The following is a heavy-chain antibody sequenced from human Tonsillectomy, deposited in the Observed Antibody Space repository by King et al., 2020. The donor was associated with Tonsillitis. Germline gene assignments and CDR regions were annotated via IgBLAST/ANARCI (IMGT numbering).Heavy chain of an antibody. CDR3: AGESNTYDEIYYFDY. Sequence: QLQESGPGLVKPSGTLSLTCAVSGGSISSSNLWSWVRQPPGKGLEWIGEIYHSGSTNYNPSLKSRVTILVDKSKNQFSLKLSSVTAADTAVYYCAGESNTYDEIYYFDYWGQGTLVTVSS. V-gene: IGHV4-4*02. J-gene: IGHJ4*02. CDR2: IYHSGST. CDR1: GGSISSSNL. D-gene: IGHD5-12*01.